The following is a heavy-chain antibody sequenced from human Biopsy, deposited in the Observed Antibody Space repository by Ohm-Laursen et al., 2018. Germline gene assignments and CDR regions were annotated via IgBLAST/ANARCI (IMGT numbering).Heavy chain of an antibody. CDR3: ARDRGYYSDRTVPGYFDL. D-gene: IGHD3-22*01. V-gene: IGHV4-59*01. Sequence: SDTLSFTWTVSGDSISPYYWSWIRQPPGEGLQWIGYIYYTGNTDYNPSLQSRVTISVDTSKNHFSLRLRSMTPADTAMYYCARDRGYYSDRTVPGYFDLWGRGTLVTVSS. CDR2: IYYTGNT. J-gene: IGHJ2*01. CDR1: GDSISPYY.